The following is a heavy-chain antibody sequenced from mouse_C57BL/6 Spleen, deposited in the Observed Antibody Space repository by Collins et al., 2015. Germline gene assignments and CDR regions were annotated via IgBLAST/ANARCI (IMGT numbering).Heavy chain of an antibody. CDR2: ISSGSSTI. CDR3: ARNDGYYVFAY. V-gene: IGHV5-17*02. Sequence: DVQAGGVWGGLVQPGGSRKLSCAASGFTFSSFGMHWVRQAPEKGLEWVAYISSGSSTIYYADAVKGRFTISRDNPKNTLFLQMTSLRSEDTAMYYCARNDGYYVFAYWGQGTLVTVSA. D-gene: IGHD2-3*01. CDR1: GFTFSSFG. J-gene: IGHJ3*01.